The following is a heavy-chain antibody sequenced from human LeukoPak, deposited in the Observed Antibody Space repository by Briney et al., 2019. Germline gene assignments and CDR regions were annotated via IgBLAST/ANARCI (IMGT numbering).Heavy chain of an antibody. CDR2: IYHSGST. Sequence: SETLSFTCAVSGGSISSGGYSWSWIRQPPGKGLEWIGYIYHSGSTYYNPSLKSRVTISVDRSKNQFSLKLSSVTAADTAVYYCASKTNYYYYYGMDVWGQGTTVSVSS. CDR1: GGSISSGGYS. V-gene: IGHV4-30-2*01. J-gene: IGHJ6*02. CDR3: ASKTNYYYYYGMDV.